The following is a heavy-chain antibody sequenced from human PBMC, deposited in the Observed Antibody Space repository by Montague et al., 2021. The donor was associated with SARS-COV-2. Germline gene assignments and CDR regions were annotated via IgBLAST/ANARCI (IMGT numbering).Heavy chain of an antibody. V-gene: IGHV4-59*08. CDR3: VRHPHYDGLNGPPDF. D-gene: IGHD3-9*01. CDR2: VLYNKGT. J-gene: IGHJ4*02. Sequence: SETLSLTCTVSGVSVTDYYWSWIRQPPGKGLEWVGDVLYNKGTNFNPSLKSRVAISVDTSKNQFSLRLTSVTAADTAFYHCVRHPHYDGLNGPPDFWDQGALVTVSS. CDR1: GVSVTDYY.